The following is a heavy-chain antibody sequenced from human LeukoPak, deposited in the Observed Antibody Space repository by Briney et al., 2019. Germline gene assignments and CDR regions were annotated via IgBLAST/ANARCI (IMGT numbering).Heavy chain of an antibody. CDR2: IIPIFGTA. V-gene: IGHV1-69*05. D-gene: IGHD1-7*01. CDR3: ARGWNYAFRFDN. J-gene: IGHJ4*02. Sequence: ASVKVSCKASGGTFSSYAISWVRQAPGQGLEWMGRIIPIFGTANYAQKFQGRVMITTDESTSTAYMELSSLRSEDTAVYYCARGWNYAFRFDNWGQGTLVTVST. CDR1: GGTFSSYA.